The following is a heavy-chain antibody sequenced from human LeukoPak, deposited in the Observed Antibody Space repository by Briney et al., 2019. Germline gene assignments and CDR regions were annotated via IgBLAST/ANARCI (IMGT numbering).Heavy chain of an antibody. D-gene: IGHD6-19*01. Sequence: PGGSLRLSCGASGFTFSEYWMTWVRQAPGRGPEWVANIKGDGTKMYYVDSVKGRFTISRDNDKNSLYLQMNNLRVEDTAVYHCARDGSCSDFWGQGALVTVSS. CDR3: ARDGSCSDF. J-gene: IGHJ4*02. V-gene: IGHV3-7*01. CDR2: IKGDGTKM. CDR1: GFTFSEYW.